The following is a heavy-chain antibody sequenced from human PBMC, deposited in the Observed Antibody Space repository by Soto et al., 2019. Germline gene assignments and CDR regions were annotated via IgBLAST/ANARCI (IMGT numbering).Heavy chain of an antibody. V-gene: IGHV3-72*01. J-gene: IGHJ6*03. D-gene: IGHD3-10*01. Sequence: EVQLVESGGGLVQPGGSLRLSCAASGFTFSDHYMDWVRQAPGKGREWVGRSRNKANSYTTESAASVKGRFTISRDDSKNSLYLQMNSLKTEDTAVYYCARNSDGSGSYNYYMDVWGKGTTVTVSS. CDR2: SRNKANSYTT. CDR3: ARNSDGSGSYNYYMDV. CDR1: GFTFSDHY.